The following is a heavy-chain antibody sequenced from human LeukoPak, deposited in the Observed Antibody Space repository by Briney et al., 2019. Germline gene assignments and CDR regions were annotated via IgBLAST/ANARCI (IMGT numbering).Heavy chain of an antibody. J-gene: IGHJ4*02. Sequence: GGSLRLSCAASGFTFSSYWMSWVRQAPGKGLEWVSGISGSGAFTYYADSVKGRFTISRDNSKNTVYLQMNSRRAEDTAVYYCAKEARYSSGWNSSHYWGQGTLVTVSS. CDR2: ISGSGAFT. CDR3: AKEARYSSGWNSSHY. V-gene: IGHV3-23*01. D-gene: IGHD6-19*01. CDR1: GFTFSSYW.